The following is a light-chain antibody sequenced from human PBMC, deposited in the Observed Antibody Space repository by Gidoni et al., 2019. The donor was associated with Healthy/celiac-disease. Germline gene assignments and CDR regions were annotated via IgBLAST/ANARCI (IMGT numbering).Light chain of an antibody. J-gene: IGLJ2*01. CDR3: QAWDSSVV. V-gene: IGLV3-1*01. Sequence: SYELTQPPSVSVSPGQTASITCSGDKVGDKYACWYQQKPGRSPLLVIYQDSKRPSGIPERFSGSNSGNTATLTISGTQAMDEADYYCQAWDSSVVFGGGTKLTVL. CDR2: QDS. CDR1: KVGDKY.